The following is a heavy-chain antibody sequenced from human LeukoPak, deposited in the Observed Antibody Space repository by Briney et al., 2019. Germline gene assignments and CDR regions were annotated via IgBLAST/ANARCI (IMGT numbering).Heavy chain of an antibody. CDR1: GFTFSSYS. CDR2: LSTSSIYI. D-gene: IGHD5-18*01. V-gene: IGHV3-21*01. Sequence: GGSLRLSCAASGFTFSSYSMNWVRQAPGKGLEWVSSLSTSSIYIYYADSVKGRFTISRDNAKNSLYLQMNSLRAEDTAVYYCAREREYNYGHMLGYWGQGTLVTVSS. CDR3: AREREYNYGHMLGY. J-gene: IGHJ4*02.